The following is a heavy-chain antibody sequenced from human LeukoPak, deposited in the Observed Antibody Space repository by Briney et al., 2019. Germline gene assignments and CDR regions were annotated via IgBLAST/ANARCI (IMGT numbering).Heavy chain of an antibody. D-gene: IGHD3-3*01. V-gene: IGHV3-7*03. J-gene: IGHJ4*02. CDR1: GFTFSSYW. Sequence: GGSLRLSCAASGFTFSSYWMSWVRKAPGKGLEWVANIKQDGSEKYYVDSVKGRFTISRDNAKNSLYLQMNSLRAEDTAVYYCARDYYDFWSGYQYYFDYWGQGTLVTVSS. CDR3: ARDYYDFWSGYQYYFDY. CDR2: IKQDGSEK.